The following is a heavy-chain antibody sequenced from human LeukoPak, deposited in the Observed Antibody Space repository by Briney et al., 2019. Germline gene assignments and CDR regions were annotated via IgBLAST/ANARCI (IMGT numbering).Heavy chain of an antibody. Sequence: ASVKVSCKASGYIFTGYYIHWVRQAPGQGLEWLGWLNPNSGDTDFAQSFQGRVTMARDTSINTAYMELSRLASDDTAVYYCYRGRPLGTSTDVLHGDWGQGTLVTVSS. J-gene: IGHJ4*02. V-gene: IGHV1-2*02. CDR3: YRGRPLGTSTDVLHGD. CDR2: LNPNSGDT. D-gene: IGHD5-24*01. CDR1: GYIFTGYY.